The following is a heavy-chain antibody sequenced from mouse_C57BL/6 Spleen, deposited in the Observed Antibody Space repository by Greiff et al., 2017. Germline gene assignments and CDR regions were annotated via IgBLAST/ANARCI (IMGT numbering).Heavy chain of an antibody. J-gene: IGHJ1*03. CDR2: INPNNGGT. CDR3: ASRGNYRYFDV. CDR1: GYTFTDYN. Sequence: VQLQQSGPELVKPGASVKIPCKASGYTFTDYNMDWVKQSHGKSLEGIGDINPNNGGTIYNQKFKGKATLTVDKYSSTAYMELRSLTSEDTAVYYCASRGNYRYFDVWGTGTTVTVSS. D-gene: IGHD2-1*01. V-gene: IGHV1-18*01.